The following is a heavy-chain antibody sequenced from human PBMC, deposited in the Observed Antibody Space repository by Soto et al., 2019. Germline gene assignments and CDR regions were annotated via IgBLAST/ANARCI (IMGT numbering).Heavy chain of an antibody. Sequence: GASVKVSCKASGYTFTSYDINWVRQATGQGLEWMGWMNPNSGNTGYAQKFQGRVTMTRNTSISTAYMELSSLRSEDTAVYYCARMGGYSGYDSYYYYYYGMDVWRQGTTVTVSS. V-gene: IGHV1-8*01. CDR2: MNPNSGNT. CDR1: GYTFTSYD. D-gene: IGHD5-12*01. CDR3: ARMGGYSGYDSYYYYYYGMDV. J-gene: IGHJ6*02.